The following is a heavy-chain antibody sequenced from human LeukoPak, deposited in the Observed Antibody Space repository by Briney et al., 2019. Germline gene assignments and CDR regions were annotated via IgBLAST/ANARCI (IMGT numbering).Heavy chain of an antibody. J-gene: IGHJ4*02. Sequence: PGGSLRLSCAASGFTFSSYGMHWVRQAPGKGLEWVSAISGSGGSTYYADSVKGRFTISRDNSKNTLYLQMNSLRAEDTAVYYCAKVPINGIAVAPTDYWGQGTLVTVSS. CDR2: ISGSGGST. CDR1: GFTFSSYG. V-gene: IGHV3-23*01. D-gene: IGHD6-19*01. CDR3: AKVPINGIAVAPTDY.